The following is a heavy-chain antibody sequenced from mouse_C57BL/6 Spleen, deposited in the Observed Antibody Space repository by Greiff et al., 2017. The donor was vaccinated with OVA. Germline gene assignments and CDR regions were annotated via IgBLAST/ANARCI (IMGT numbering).Heavy chain of an antibody. V-gene: IGHV5-4*03. Sequence: EVKVVESGGGLVKPGGSLKLSCAASGFTFSSYAMSWVRQTPEKRLEWVATISDGGSYTYYPDNVKGRFTISRDNAKNNLYLQMSHLKSEDTAMYYCASDYYGSTWFAYWGQGTLVTVSA. CDR1: GFTFSSYA. CDR3: ASDYYGSTWFAY. CDR2: ISDGGSYT. D-gene: IGHD1-1*01. J-gene: IGHJ3*01.